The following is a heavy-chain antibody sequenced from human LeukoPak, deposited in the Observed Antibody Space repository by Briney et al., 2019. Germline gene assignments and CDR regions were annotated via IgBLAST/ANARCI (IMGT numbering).Heavy chain of an antibody. Sequence: SQTLSLTCTVSGGSISSGGYYWSWIRQPPGKGLEWIGYIYHSGSTYYNPSLKSRVTISVDRSKNQFSLKLSSVTAADTAVYYCARSRSYHAFDYWGQGTLVTVSS. CDR2: IYHSGST. J-gene: IGHJ4*02. V-gene: IGHV4-30-2*01. D-gene: IGHD1-26*01. CDR1: GGSISSGGYY. CDR3: ARSRSYHAFDY.